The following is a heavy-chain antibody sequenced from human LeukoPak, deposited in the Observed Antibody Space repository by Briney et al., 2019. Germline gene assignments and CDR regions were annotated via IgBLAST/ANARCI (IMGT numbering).Heavy chain of an antibody. CDR1: GFTFSSYV. Sequence: PGRSLRLSCAASGFTFSSYVMHWVRQAPGKGLEWVAIISYDGSNEYYADSVKGRFTISRDNSKNTLYLQMNSLRAEDTAVYYCAKEQYSSGWYRWDLLYYFDYWGQGTLVTVSS. V-gene: IGHV3-30*04. D-gene: IGHD6-19*01. CDR2: ISYDGSNE. J-gene: IGHJ4*02. CDR3: AKEQYSSGWYRWDLLYYFDY.